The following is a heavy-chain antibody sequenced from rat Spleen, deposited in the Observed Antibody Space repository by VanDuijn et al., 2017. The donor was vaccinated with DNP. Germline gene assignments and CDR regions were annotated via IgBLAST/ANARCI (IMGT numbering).Heavy chain of an antibody. CDR1: GFTFSNSD. Sequence: EVQLVESGGGLVQPGRSMKLSCAASGFTFSNSDMAWVRQAPTKGLEWVASISTSGGSTYYRDSVKGRFTISRDNAKNTLYLHMSNLRSEDTATYFCTRGRDYFDYWGQGVMVTVSS. CDR3: TRGRDYFDY. J-gene: IGHJ2*01. V-gene: IGHV5-25*01. CDR2: ISTSGGST.